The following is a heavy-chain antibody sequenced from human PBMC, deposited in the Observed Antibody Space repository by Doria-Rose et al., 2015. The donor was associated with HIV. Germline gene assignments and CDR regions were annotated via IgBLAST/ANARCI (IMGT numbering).Heavy chain of an antibody. CDR3: ARIKSSRWYHKYYLDF. CDR2: IFSDDER. J-gene: IGHJ4*02. V-gene: IGHV2-26*01. D-gene: IGHD6-13*01. Sequence: QITLKESGPVLVKPTETLTLTCTVSGVSLSSPGMGVSWIRQPPGKALEWLANIFSDDERSYKTSLKSRLTISRCPSKSQVVLTMTDMDPVDTATYYCARIKSSRWYHKYYLDFWGQGTLVIVSA. CDR1: GVSLSSPGMG.